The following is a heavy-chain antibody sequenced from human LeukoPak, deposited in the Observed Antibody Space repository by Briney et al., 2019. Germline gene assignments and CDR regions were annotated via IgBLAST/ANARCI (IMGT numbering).Heavy chain of an antibody. CDR1: GFIFSSYG. J-gene: IGHJ4*02. CDR2: IWHDGSNM. CDR3: ARDRYSGSPDY. V-gene: IGHV3-33*01. D-gene: IGHD1-26*01. Sequence: PGRSLRLSCAASGFIFSSYGMHWVRQAPGKGLEWVAVIWHDGSNMYYGDSVKGRFTISRDNSKSTLYLQMNSLRAEDTAVYYCARDRYSGSPDYWGQGTLVTVSS.